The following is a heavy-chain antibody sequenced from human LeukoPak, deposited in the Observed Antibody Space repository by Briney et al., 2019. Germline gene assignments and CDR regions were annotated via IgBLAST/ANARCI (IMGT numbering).Heavy chain of an antibody. D-gene: IGHD1-1*01. CDR3: ASRGKLDY. CDR1: GGSFSGYY. CDR2: INHSGST. J-gene: IGHJ4*02. Sequence: SETLSLTCAVYGGSFSGYYWSWIRQPPGKGLEWIGEINHSGSTNYNPSLKSRVTISVDTSKNQFSLKLSSVTAADTAVYYCASRGKLDYWGQGTLVTVSS. V-gene: IGHV4-34*01.